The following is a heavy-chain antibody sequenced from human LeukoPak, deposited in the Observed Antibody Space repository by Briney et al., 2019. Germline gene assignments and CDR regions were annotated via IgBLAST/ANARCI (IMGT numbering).Heavy chain of an antibody. CDR1: GFTVNSNY. V-gene: IGHV3-66*01. J-gene: IGHJ4*02. D-gene: IGHD1-26*01. CDR2: VDSGDRT. CDR3: ARGYLIDY. Sequence: GGSLRLSCAASGFTVNSNYMSWVRQAPGKGLEWVSVVDSGDRTYYADSVKGRFTISRDDSTNTLYLLMNSLRAEDTAVYYCARGYLIDYWGQGTLVTVSS.